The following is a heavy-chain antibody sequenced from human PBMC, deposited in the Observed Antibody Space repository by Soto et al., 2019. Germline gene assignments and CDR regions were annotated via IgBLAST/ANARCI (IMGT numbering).Heavy chain of an antibody. D-gene: IGHD4-17*01. CDR1: GFSFSSYW. Sequence: PVESLKISCKGSGFSFSSYWIGWARQMPWKGLEWMGIIYPGDSDTRYSPSFQGQVTISADKSINTAYLQWSSLKASDTAMYYCARRSGDYVIADYYGTDVWGNGNTVTVSS. J-gene: IGHJ6*04. CDR3: ARRSGDYVIADYYGTDV. CDR2: IYPGDSDT. V-gene: IGHV5-51*01.